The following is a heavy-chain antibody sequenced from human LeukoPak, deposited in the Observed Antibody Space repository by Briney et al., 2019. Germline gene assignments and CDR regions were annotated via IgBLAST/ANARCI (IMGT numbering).Heavy chain of an antibody. CDR3: ARDLSPVVRASPMGY. V-gene: IGHV3-30*03. CDR2: ITYDGYYK. D-gene: IGHD3-10*01. CDR1: GFTFSTYG. J-gene: IGHJ4*02. Sequence: GGSLRLSCAASGFTFSTYGMHWVRQAPGKGLEWVALITYDGYYKYYSDSVKGRFTISSDTSKNTLSLQMNSLRAEDTAVYYCARDLSPVVRASPMGYWGQGTLVTVSP.